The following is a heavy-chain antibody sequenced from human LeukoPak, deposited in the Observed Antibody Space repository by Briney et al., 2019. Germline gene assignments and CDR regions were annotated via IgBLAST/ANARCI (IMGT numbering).Heavy chain of an antibody. CDR3: ARHKGKATPSDC. D-gene: IGHD5-12*01. CDR1: GYSFTSYW. CDR2: IYPGDSDT. Sequence: GESLKISCKGPGYSFTSYWIGWACQMPGKGLEWMGIIYPGDSDTRYSPSFQGQVTISADKSISTAYLQWSSLKASDSAIYYWARHKGKATPSDCWGQGTLVTVSS. V-gene: IGHV5-51*01. J-gene: IGHJ4*02.